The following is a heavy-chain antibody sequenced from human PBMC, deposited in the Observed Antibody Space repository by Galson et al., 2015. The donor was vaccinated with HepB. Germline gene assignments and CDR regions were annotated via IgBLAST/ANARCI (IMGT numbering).Heavy chain of an antibody. D-gene: IGHD3-10*01. V-gene: IGHV1-69*04. CDR2: IIPILGIA. CDR3: ARVSPPGEGVKRSAPNWYFDL. CDR1: GGTFSSYA. Sequence: SVKVSCKASGGTFSSYAISWVRQAPGQGLEWMGRIIPILGIANYAQKFQGRVTITADKSTSTAYMELSSLRSEDTAVYYCARVSPPGEGVKRSAPNWYFDLWGRGTLVTVSS. J-gene: IGHJ2*01.